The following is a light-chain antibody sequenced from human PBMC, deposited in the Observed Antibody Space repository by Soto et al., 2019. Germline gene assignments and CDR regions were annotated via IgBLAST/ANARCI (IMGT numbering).Light chain of an antibody. Sequence: EVVMTQSPGTLSLSPGERATLSCRASQSVSNNYLAWYQQRPGHAPRLLIYGASKRATGIPDKFSGSGSGTDFSLSVNRLEPEDVAVYYCQQYGSTPYTFGQGTKLEI. CDR1: QSVSNNY. J-gene: IGKJ2*01. V-gene: IGKV3-20*01. CDR3: QQYGSTPYT. CDR2: GAS.